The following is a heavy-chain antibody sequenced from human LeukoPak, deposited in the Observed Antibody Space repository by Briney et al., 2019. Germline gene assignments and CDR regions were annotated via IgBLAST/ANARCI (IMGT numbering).Heavy chain of an antibody. V-gene: IGHV5-51*01. D-gene: IGHD3-22*01. CDR1: GYSFTSYW. J-gene: IGHJ3*02. Sequence: GESLKISCKGSGYSFTSYWIGWVRQMPGKGLEWMGIIYPGDSDTRYSPSFQGQVTISADKSITTAFLQWSSLKASDTAMYHCARQAYGSRFDAFDIWGQGTMVTVSS. CDR2: IYPGDSDT. CDR3: ARQAYGSRFDAFDI.